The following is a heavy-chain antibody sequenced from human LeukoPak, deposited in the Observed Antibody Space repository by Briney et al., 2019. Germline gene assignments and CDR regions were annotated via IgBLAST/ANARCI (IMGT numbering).Heavy chain of an antibody. Sequence: SETLSLTCAVSGGSISSGGYSWSWIRQPPGKGLEWIGYIYYSGSTYYNPSLKSRVTISVDTSKNQFSLKLSSVTAADTAVYYCASLQNYYDSSAFDIWGQGTMVTVSS. D-gene: IGHD3-22*01. CDR3: ASLQNYYDSSAFDI. J-gene: IGHJ3*02. V-gene: IGHV4-30-4*07. CDR2: IYYSGST. CDR1: GGSISSGGYS.